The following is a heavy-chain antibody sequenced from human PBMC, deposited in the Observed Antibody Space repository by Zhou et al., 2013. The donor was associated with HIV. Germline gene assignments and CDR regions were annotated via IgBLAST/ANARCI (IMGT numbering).Heavy chain of an antibody. V-gene: IGHV1-69*05. CDR1: VPHG. J-gene: IGHJ3*02. Sequence: QVQLVQSGAEVKKPGSSVKVSCKGFVPHGISWVRQAPGQGLEWMGGIIPIYGTPTYAQNFQGRVALTTDESTRTAYMELSSLRSEDTAVYYCARGRRNWNDGAFDIWGQGTMVTVSS. CDR2: IIPIYGTP. D-gene: IGHD1-1*01. CDR3: ARGRRNWNDGAFDI.